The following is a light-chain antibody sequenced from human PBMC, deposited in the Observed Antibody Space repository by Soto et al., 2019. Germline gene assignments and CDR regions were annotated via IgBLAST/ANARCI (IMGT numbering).Light chain of an antibody. V-gene: IGKV1-5*03. J-gene: IGKJ1*01. CDR1: QSISSW. CDR2: KAS. CDR3: QQTSASPRT. Sequence: DSQMTQSPSTLSASVVDRVTITCRASQSISSWLAWYQQKPGKAPKLLIYKASSLESGVPSRFSGSGAGTEFTVTISSLQPEDFATYYCQQTSASPRTFGQGTKVDIK.